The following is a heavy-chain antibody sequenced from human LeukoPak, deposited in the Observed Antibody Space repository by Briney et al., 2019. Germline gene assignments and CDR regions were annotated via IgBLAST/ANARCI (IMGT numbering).Heavy chain of an antibody. Sequence: SETLSLTCTVSGGSISSGDYYWSWIRQPPGKGLEWIGYIYYSGSTYYNPFLKSRVTISVDTSKNQFSLKLSSVTAADTAVYYCARVGLGYGYFDYWGQGTLVTVSS. CDR3: ARVGLGYGYFDY. J-gene: IGHJ4*02. CDR1: GGSISSGDYY. D-gene: IGHD5-18*01. CDR2: IYYSGST. V-gene: IGHV4-30-4*08.